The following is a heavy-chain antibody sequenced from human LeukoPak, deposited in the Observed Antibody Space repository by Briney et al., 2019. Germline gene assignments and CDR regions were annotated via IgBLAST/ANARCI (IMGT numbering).Heavy chain of an antibody. V-gene: IGHV3-23*01. CDR2: ISGSGGST. CDR3: ASMRSSGAY. Sequence: GGSLRLSCAASGFTFDDYTMHWVRQAPGKGLEWVSAISGSGGSTYYADSVKGRFTISRDNSKNTLYLQMNSLRAEDTAVYYCASMRSSGAYWGQGTLVTVSS. D-gene: IGHD6-19*01. CDR1: GFTFDDYT. J-gene: IGHJ4*02.